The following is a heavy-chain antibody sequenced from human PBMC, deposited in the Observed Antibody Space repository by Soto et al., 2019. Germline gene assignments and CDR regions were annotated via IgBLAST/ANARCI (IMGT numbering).Heavy chain of an antibody. CDR2: IHAGNGDT. CDR3: ARVPRYTSDIVEGPAVMFEDWFVP. J-gene: IGHJ5*02. D-gene: IGHD2-2*01. V-gene: IGHV1-3*01. Sequence: QVQLVQSGAEVKKPGASVKVSCKASGYTFSTYAVQWVRQAPGQSLEWIGWIHAGNGDTKYSQKFHDRVTITRDTYASTTNMELSSLRYEDTAVYYCARVPRYTSDIVEGPAVMFEDWFVPWGQGTLVTVSS. CDR1: GYTFSTYA.